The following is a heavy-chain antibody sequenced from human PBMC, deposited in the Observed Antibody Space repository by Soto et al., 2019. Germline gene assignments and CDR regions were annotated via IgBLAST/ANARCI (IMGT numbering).Heavy chain of an antibody. CDR3: ARVVPAAKFDY. Sequence: SETLSLTCTVSGGSISSGGYYWSWIRQHPGEGLEWIGYIYYSGSTYYNPSLKSRVTISVDTSKNQFSLKLSSVTAADTAVYYCARVVPAAKFDYWGQGTLVTVSS. D-gene: IGHD2-2*01. CDR2: IYYSGST. V-gene: IGHV4-31*03. CDR1: GGSISSGGYY. J-gene: IGHJ4*02.